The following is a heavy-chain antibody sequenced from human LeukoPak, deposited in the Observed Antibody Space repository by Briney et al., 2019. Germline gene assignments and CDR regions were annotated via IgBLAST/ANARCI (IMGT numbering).Heavy chain of an antibody. V-gene: IGHV4-34*01. D-gene: IGHD1-26*01. Sequence: SETLSLTCAVYGGSFSGYYWSWFRQPPGKGLEWIGEINHSGSTNYNPSLKSRVTISVDTSKNQFSLKLSSVTAADTAVYYCARAIVGATRNWFDPWGQGTLVTVSS. CDR3: ARAIVGATRNWFDP. J-gene: IGHJ5*02. CDR1: GGSFSGYY. CDR2: INHSGST.